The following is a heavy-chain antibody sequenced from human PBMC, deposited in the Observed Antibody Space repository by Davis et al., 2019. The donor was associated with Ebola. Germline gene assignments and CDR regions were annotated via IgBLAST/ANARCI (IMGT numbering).Heavy chain of an antibody. CDR1: GYTFTSYG. J-gene: IGHJ4*02. CDR2: ISSYNGNT. V-gene: IGHV1-18*01. D-gene: IGHD1-26*01. CDR3: ATGKSEVGATGFDY. Sequence: ASVKVSCKASGYTFTSYGISWVRQAPGQGLEWMGWISSYNGNTNYAQKLQGRVTITTDTSTSTAYMELRSLRSDDTAVYYCATGKSEVGATGFDYWGQGTLVTVSS.